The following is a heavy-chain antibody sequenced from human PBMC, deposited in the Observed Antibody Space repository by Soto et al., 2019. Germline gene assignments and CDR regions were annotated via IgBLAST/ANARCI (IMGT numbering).Heavy chain of an antibody. CDR1: GFTFSSYA. V-gene: IGHV3-23*01. J-gene: IGHJ5*02. Sequence: GGSLRLSCAASGFTFSSYAMSWVRQAPGKGLEWVSAISGSGGSTYYADSVKGRFTISRDNSKNTLYLQMNSLRAEDTAVYYCAKDSNYDFWSGYWFDPWGQGTLVTVSS. D-gene: IGHD3-3*01. CDR3: AKDSNYDFWSGYWFDP. CDR2: ISGSGGST.